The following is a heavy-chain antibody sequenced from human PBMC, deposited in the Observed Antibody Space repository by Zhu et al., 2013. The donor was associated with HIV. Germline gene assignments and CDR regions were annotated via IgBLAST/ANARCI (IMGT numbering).Heavy chain of an antibody. D-gene: IGHD1-26*01. CDR3: ASDLWEKALDV. Sequence: QVQLMQSGPEVKRPGSSVRVSCQASGVKLKFHAISWIRQAPGQGLEWLGSILPALASTKYGRNFQGRVSFTADTSQNTVYMELRGLLYDDTGLYFCASDLWEKALDVWGPGTVVTVSS. V-gene: IGHV1-69*09. J-gene: IGHJ3*01. CDR1: GVKLKFHA. CDR2: ILPALAST.